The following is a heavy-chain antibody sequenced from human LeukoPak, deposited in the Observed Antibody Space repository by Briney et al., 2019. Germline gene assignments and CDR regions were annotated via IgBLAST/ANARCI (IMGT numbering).Heavy chain of an antibody. Sequence: SVKVSCKASGFTFTSSAMQWVRQARGQRLEWVGWIVVGSGNTNYAQKFQESVTITRDMSTSTAYMELSSLRSEDTAVYYCAADLSYSSSWYPGPDYWGQGTLVTVSS. J-gene: IGHJ4*02. V-gene: IGHV1-58*02. CDR3: AADLSYSSSWYPGPDY. D-gene: IGHD6-13*01. CDR2: IVVGSGNT. CDR1: GFTFTSSA.